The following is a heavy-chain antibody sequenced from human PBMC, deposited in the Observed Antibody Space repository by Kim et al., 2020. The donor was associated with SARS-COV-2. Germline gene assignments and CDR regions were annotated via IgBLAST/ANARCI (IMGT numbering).Heavy chain of an antibody. CDR2: LGGGGGT. D-gene: IGHD3-10*01. CDR3: AKRGLGSGRSQYFDY. J-gene: IGHJ4*01. CDR1: GFTFSGST. V-gene: IGHV3-23*01. Sequence: GGSLRLSCAASGFTFSGSTMSWVRQAPGKGLEWVSTLGGGGGTYYADSVKGRFTISRDNSRNTLSLQMNSLRAEDTAVYYCAKRGLGSGRSQYFDYWGHGTLITVAS.